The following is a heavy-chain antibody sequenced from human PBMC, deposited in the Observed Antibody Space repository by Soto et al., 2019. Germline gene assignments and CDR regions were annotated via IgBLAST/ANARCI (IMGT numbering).Heavy chain of an antibody. D-gene: IGHD1-26*01. CDR2: ISSSGAYI. J-gene: IGHJ1*01. V-gene: IGHV3-11*06. CDR3: VTAIGSDVLEFFDD. CDR1: GFIVSDYY. Sequence: GGSLRLSCAASGFIVSDYYMRWIRQAPGKGLEWIAYISSSGAYINYADSVKGRFTISRDNAENTLYLQINSLRSDDTAVYFCVTAIGSDVLEFFDDWGQGTLVTVSS.